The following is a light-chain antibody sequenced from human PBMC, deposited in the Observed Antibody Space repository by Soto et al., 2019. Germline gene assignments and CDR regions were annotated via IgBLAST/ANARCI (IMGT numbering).Light chain of an antibody. J-gene: IGKJ4*01. CDR3: QQYGGSPT. Sequence: EIVLTQSPGTLSLSPGERATLSCRASQSVSSNYLAWYQQKPGQTPRLLIYGASRRATGIPDRFSGSGSGRDFALTIIRLEPADFAVYYCQQYGGSPTFGGGTKVEIK. CDR2: GAS. CDR1: QSVSSNY. V-gene: IGKV3-20*01.